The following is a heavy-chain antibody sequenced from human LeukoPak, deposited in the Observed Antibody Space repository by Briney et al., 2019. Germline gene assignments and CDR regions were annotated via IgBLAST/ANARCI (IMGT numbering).Heavy chain of an antibody. D-gene: IGHD3-22*01. J-gene: IGHJ4*02. V-gene: IGHV1-18*01. CDR1: GYTFTNYA. CDR2: ISAYNGNT. CDR3: ARDLEYYYDSSGYPFDY. Sequence: ASVKVSCKASGYTFTNYAISWVRQAPGQGLEWMGWISAYNGNTNYAQKLQGRVTMTTDTSTSTAYMELRSLGSDDTAVYYCARDLEYYYDSSGYPFDYWGQGTLVTVSS.